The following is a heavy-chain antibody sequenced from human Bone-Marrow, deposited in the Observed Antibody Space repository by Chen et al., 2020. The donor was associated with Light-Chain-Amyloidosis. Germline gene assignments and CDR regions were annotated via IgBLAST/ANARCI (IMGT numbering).Heavy chain of an antibody. CDR1: GFTFTNYS. D-gene: IGHD1-26*01. Sequence: EVQLVESGGGLVQPGASLRLSCEASGFTFTNYSMAWVRQAPGKGLGWVPNIGQDGSEKYFVDSLKGRFTISRDNAKNSLFLQMNSLRVEDTAVYYCARRGGGGSYFDYWGQGALVTVSS. CDR3: ARRGGGGSYFDY. CDR2: IGQDGSEK. V-gene: IGHV3-7*05. J-gene: IGHJ4*02.